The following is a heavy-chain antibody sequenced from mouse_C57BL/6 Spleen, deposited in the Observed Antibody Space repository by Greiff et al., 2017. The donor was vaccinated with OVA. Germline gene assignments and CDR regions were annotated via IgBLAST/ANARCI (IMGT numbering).Heavy chain of an antibody. J-gene: IGHJ1*03. CDR2: INPSTGGT. V-gene: IGHV1-42*01. Sequence: VQLKESGPELVKPGASVKISCKASGYSFTGYYMNWVKQSPEKSLEWIGEINPSTGGTTYNQKFKAKATLTVDKSSSTAYMQLKSLTSEDSAVYYCARNGAEVYDGYFDVWGTGTTVTVSS. CDR3: ARNGAEVYDGYFDV. D-gene: IGHD2-3*01. CDR1: GYSFTGYY.